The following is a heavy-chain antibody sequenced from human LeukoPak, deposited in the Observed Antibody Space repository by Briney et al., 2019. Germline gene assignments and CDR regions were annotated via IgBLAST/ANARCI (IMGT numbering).Heavy chain of an antibody. CDR3: AKIVTVWYFDL. V-gene: IGHV4-59*08. Sequence: SETLSLTCTVSGGSLSSYYWSWIRQPPGKGLEWIGYIYYSGSTNYNPSLKSRVTISVDTSKNQFSLKLSSVTAADTAVYYCAKIVTVWYFDLWGRGTLVTVSS. J-gene: IGHJ2*01. D-gene: IGHD1-26*01. CDR1: GGSLSSYY. CDR2: IYYSGST.